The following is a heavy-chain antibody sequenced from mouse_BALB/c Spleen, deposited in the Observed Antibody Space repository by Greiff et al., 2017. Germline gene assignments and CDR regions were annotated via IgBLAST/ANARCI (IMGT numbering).Heavy chain of an antibody. V-gene: IGHV14-3*02. Sequence: VQLQQSGAELVKPGASVKLSCTASGFNIKDTYMHWVKQRPEQGLEWIGRIDPANGNTKYDPKFQGKATITADTSSNTAYLQLSSLTSEDTAVYYCARGDGNYVDWYFDVWGAGTTVTVSS. J-gene: IGHJ1*01. D-gene: IGHD2-1*01. CDR1: GFNIKDTY. CDR2: IDPANGNT. CDR3: ARGDGNYVDWYFDV.